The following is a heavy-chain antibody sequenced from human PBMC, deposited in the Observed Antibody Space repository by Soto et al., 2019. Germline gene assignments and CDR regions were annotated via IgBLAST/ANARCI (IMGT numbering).Heavy chain of an antibody. Sequence: SETLSLTCTVPTDSINNYFWXWIRQPPGKGLEWIGYIYYTGKTNSNPSLKSRVTMSVDTSKNQFSLKLSSVTAADTAVYYCARIYDNWFDPWGQGTLVTVSS. CDR1: TDSINNYF. CDR3: ARIYDNWFDP. J-gene: IGHJ5*02. V-gene: IGHV4-59*08. D-gene: IGHD2-2*02. CDR2: IYYTGKT.